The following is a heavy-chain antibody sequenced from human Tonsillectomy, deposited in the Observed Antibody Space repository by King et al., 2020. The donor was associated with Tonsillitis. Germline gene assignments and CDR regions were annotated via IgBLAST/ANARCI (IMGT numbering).Heavy chain of an antibody. V-gene: IGHV3-23*04. CDR2: ISGGGAST. CDR1: GFTFNIHA. J-gene: IGHJ4*02. D-gene: IGHD3-22*01. Sequence: VQLVESGGGSVQPGGSLRLSCAASGFTFNIHAMSWVRQAPGKGLEWVSAISGGGASTYYADSVKGRFTISRDNSKNTLYLQMNSLRAEDTAVYYCAKDRGLILALPYFDYWGQGTLVTVSS. CDR3: AKDRGLILALPYFDY.